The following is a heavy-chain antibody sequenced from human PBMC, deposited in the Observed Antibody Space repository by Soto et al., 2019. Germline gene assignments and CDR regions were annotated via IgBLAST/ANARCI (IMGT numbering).Heavy chain of an antibody. CDR3: ARDSRAVRGFLVY. D-gene: IGHD3-10*01. J-gene: IGHJ4*02. CDR2: ISYDGSNK. CDR1: GFTFSSYA. V-gene: IGHV3-30-3*01. Sequence: QVQLVESGGGVVQPGRSLRLSCAASGFTFSSYAMHWVRQAPGKGLEWVAVISYDGSNKYYADSVKGRFTISRDNSKSTLYLQMNSLRAEDRAVYYCARDSRAVRGFLVYCGQGSLVTVSS.